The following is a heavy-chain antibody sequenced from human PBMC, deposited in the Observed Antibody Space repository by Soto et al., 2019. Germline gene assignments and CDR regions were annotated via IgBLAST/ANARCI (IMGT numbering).Heavy chain of an antibody. J-gene: IGHJ4*02. CDR3: SGGVGDAF. Sequence: EVSLVESGGGLVQTGGSLRLSCAISESTVRRDWMNWVRQAPGKGLEWVAHTNQDGSEKYYVDSVKGRLTISRDNAKNSLFLQMNSLEAGDTAMYYCSGGVGDAFWGQGTLVTVSS. V-gene: IGHV3-7*04. D-gene: IGHD1-26*01. CDR2: TNQDGSEK. CDR1: ESTVRRDW.